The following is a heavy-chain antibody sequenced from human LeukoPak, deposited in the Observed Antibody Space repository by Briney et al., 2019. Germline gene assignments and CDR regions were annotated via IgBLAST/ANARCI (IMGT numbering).Heavy chain of an antibody. J-gene: IGHJ4*02. CDR1: GFTFSSYG. D-gene: IGHD3-22*01. CDR2: IRYDGSNK. V-gene: IGHV3-30*02. Sequence: GGSLGLSCAASGFTFSSYGMHWVRQAPGKGLEWVAFIRYDGSNKYYADSVKGRFTISRDNSKDTLYLQMNSLRAEDTAVYYCAKDRGNYYDSSGYDYWGQGTLVTVSS. CDR3: AKDRGNYYDSSGYDY.